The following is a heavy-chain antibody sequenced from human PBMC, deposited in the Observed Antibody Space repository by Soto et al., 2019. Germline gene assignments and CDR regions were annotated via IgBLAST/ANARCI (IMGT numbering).Heavy chain of an antibody. CDR3: AKDNTIFGVRTNYMDV. CDR1: GYTFTSYY. D-gene: IGHD3-3*01. J-gene: IGHJ6*03. Sequence: ASVKVSCKASGYTFTSYYMHWVRQAPGQGLEWMGIINPSGGSTSYAQKFQGRVTMTRDTSTSTVYMELSSLRAEDTAVYYCAKDNTIFGVRTNYMDVWGKGTTVTVSS. CDR2: INPSGGST. V-gene: IGHV1-46*01.